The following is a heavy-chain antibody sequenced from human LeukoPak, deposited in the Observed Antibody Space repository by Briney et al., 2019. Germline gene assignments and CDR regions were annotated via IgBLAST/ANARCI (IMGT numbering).Heavy chain of an antibody. D-gene: IGHD3-10*01. Sequence: SETLSLTCTVSGGSISSYYWSWIRQPAGKGLEWTGRIYTRGSTNYNPSLKSRVTMSVDTSKNQFSLKLSSVTAADTAVYYCARDGRYYGSGSYYTYYYYGMDVWGQGTTVTVSS. J-gene: IGHJ6*02. V-gene: IGHV4-4*07. CDR1: GGSISSYY. CDR2: IYTRGST. CDR3: ARDGRYYGSGSYYTYYYYGMDV.